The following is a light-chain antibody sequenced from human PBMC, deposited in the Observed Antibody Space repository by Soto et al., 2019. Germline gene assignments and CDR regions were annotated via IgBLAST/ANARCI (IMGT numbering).Light chain of an antibody. V-gene: IGLV1-40*01. CDR3: QSYDSSLSALYV. CDR2: GNA. Sequence: QSVLTQPPSVSGAPGERGTISCTGSSSNIGAGYEVNWYQHLPGAAPKLLIYGNANRPSGVPDRFSGSKSGTSASLAITGLQAEDEADYYCQSYDSSLSALYVFGTGTKVTVL. J-gene: IGLJ1*01. CDR1: SSNIGAGYE.